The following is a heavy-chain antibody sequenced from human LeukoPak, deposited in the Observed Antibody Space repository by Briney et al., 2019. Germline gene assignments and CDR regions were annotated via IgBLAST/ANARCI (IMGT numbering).Heavy chain of an antibody. J-gene: IGHJ6*03. Sequence: AAVKVSCKSSGYTFTGYYMHWVRQAPGQGVEWVGWINPNSGGTNYVQKFQGRVTMARDTSISKAYMELSRLRSDDTAVYYCARTYYDFWSGYRNYYYYYYMDVWGKGTTVTVSS. CDR2: INPNSGGT. D-gene: IGHD3-3*01. CDR3: ARTYYDFWSGYRNYYYYYYMDV. V-gene: IGHV1-2*02. CDR1: GYTFTGYY.